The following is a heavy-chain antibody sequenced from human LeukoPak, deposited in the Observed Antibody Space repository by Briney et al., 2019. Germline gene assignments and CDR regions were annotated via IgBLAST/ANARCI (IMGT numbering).Heavy chain of an antibody. V-gene: IGHV1-46*01. J-gene: IGHJ4*02. Sequence: ASVKVSCKASGYTFTSYYMHWVRQAPGQGLEWMGIINPSGGSTSYAQKFQGRVTMTRDMSTSTVYMELSSLRSEDTAVYYCARDRDHSGSYPYLDYWGQGTLVTVSS. CDR1: GYTFTSYY. CDR2: INPSGGST. CDR3: ARDRDHSGSYPYLDY. D-gene: IGHD1-26*01.